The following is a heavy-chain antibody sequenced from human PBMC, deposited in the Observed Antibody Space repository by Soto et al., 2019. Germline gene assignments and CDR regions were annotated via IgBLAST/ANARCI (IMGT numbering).Heavy chain of an antibody. V-gene: IGHV1-18*01. D-gene: IGHD4-17*01. Sequence: ASVKVSCKTSGYTFTSYGISWVRQAPGQGLEWMGWISAYNGNTNYAQKLQGRVTMTTDTSASTAYMELRSLRSDDTAVYYCERDGVGDYVDFDWFDPWGQGTLVTVSS. CDR2: ISAYNGNT. CDR3: ERDGVGDYVDFDWFDP. CDR1: GYTFTSYG. J-gene: IGHJ5*02.